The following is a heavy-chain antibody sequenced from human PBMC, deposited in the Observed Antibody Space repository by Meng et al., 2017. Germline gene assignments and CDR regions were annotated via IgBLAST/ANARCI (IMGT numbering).Heavy chain of an antibody. V-gene: IGHV4-34*01. Sequence: SETLSLTCAVYGRSFSGSYCSWIRQPPGKGLEWIGEINHSGSTNYNPSLKSRVTISVDTSKNQFSLKLSSVTAADTAVYYCANNTRGYSSGWYRQTHGTHYYFDYWGQGTLVTVSS. D-gene: IGHD6-19*01. CDR2: INHSGST. CDR1: GRSFSGSY. CDR3: ANNTRGYSSGWYRQTHGTHYYFDY. J-gene: IGHJ4*02.